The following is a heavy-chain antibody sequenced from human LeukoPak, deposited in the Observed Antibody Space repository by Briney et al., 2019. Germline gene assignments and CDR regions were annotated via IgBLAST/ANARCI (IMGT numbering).Heavy chain of an antibody. CDR2: IKQDGSEK. CDR1: GFTFSSYS. V-gene: IGHV3-7*01. Sequence: GGSLRLSCAASGFTFSSYSMNWVRQAPGKGLEWVANIKQDGSEKNYVDSVKGRFTISRDNAKNSLYLQMSSLRAEDTAVYYCARDLMGATHYFQHWGQGTLVTVSS. J-gene: IGHJ1*01. D-gene: IGHD1-26*01. CDR3: ARDLMGATHYFQH.